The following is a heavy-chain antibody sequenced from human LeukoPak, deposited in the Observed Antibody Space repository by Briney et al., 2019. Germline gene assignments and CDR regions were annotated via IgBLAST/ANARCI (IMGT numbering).Heavy chain of an antibody. CDR3: TRAPYSNYVNLDY. J-gene: IGHJ4*02. CDR1: GFTFSSYW. Sequence: AGGSLRLSCAASGFTFSSYWMSWVRQAPGKGLEWVGFIRSKAFGGTAEYAASVKGRFTISRDDSKSIAYLQMNGLKTEDTAVYYCTRAPYSNYVNLDYWGQGTLVTVSS. D-gene: IGHD4-11*01. V-gene: IGHV3-49*04. CDR2: IRSKAFGGTA.